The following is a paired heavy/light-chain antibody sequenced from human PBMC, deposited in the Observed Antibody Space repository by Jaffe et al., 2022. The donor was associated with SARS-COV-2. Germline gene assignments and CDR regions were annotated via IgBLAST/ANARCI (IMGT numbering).Heavy chain of an antibody. J-gene: IGHJ4*02. CDR1: GFTFSSYT. D-gene: IGHD5-18*01. CDR3: ARDRHGYSYEFDL. CDR2: MSSSGSYI. Sequence: EVHLVESGGGLVKPGGSLRLSCVASGFTFSSYTMNWVRQAPGKGLEWVSSMSSSGSYIHYADSLKGRFTISRNNSNNSLDLHMNDLRVEDTAVYFCARDRHGYSYEFDLWGQGTLVTVSS. V-gene: IGHV3-21*01.
Light chain of an antibody. Sequence: AIQMTQSPSSLSASVGDRVTITCRASQDIRNDLGWYQQKPGKAPKLLIYSTSNLQGGVPSRFSGSGSGTDFTLTISSLQPEDFATYYCLQDHNYPRTFGQGTKVEI. V-gene: IGKV1-6*01. CDR2: STS. CDR1: QDIRND. J-gene: IGKJ1*01. CDR3: LQDHNYPRT.